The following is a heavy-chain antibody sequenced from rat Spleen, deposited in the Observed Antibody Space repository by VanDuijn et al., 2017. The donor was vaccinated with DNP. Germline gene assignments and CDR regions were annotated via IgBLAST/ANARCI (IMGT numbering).Heavy chain of an antibody. CDR1: GFTFSDYN. CDR3: TRPIYNNHGGFAY. D-gene: IGHD1-10*01. J-gene: IGHJ3*01. CDR2: ISYDGSST. Sequence: EVQLVESGGGLVQPGKSLKLSCTASGFTFSDYNMAWVRQAPKKGLEWVATISYDGSSTYCRDSVKGRFTISRDNAKSTLFLQMDSLRSEDMATYYCTRPIYNNHGGFAYWGQGTLVTVSS. V-gene: IGHV5-7*01.